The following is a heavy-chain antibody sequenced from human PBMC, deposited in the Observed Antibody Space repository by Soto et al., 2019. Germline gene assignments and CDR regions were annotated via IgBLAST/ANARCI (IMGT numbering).Heavy chain of an antibody. D-gene: IGHD5-18*01. CDR2: INHSGST. CDR3: ARGRRGQLWFYYGMDV. J-gene: IGHJ6*02. CDR1: GGSFSGYY. Sequence: SETLSLTCAVYGGSFSGYYWSWIRQPPGKGLEWIGEINHSGSTNYNPSLKSRVTISVDTSKNQFSLKLSSVTAADTAVYYCARGRRGQLWFYYGMDVWGQGTTVTVSS. V-gene: IGHV4-34*01.